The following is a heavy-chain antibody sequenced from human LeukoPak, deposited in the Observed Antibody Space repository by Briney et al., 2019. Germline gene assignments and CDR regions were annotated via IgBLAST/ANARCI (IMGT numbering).Heavy chain of an antibody. D-gene: IGHD5-24*01. V-gene: IGHV1-2*02. Sequence: ASVKVSCKASGYTFTDYYLHWVRQAPGQGLEWMGWINPKSGGTNSAQTFQGRVTMTRDTSITTAYLDLSRLRSDDTAVYYCARIGYNHYFDYWGQGTLVTVSS. J-gene: IGHJ4*02. CDR3: ARIGYNHYFDY. CDR2: INPKSGGT. CDR1: GYTFTDYY.